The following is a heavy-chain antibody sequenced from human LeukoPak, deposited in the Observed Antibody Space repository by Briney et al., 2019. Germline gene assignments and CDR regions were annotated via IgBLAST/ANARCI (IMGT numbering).Heavy chain of an antibody. D-gene: IGHD4-17*01. Sequence: SVKVSCKASGGTFSSYAISWVRQAPGQGLEWMGRIIPILGIANYAQKFQGRVTITADKSTSTAYMELSSLRSEDTAVYYCARVRKVTTFFDPWGQGTLVTVSS. CDR1: GGTFSSYA. CDR2: IIPILGIA. V-gene: IGHV1-69*04. CDR3: ARVRKVTTFFDP. J-gene: IGHJ5*02.